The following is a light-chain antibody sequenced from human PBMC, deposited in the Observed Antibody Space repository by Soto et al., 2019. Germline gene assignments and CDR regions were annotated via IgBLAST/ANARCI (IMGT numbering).Light chain of an antibody. Sequence: DIVLRQSPGILSLSPGEGATLSCWASQTVTSNCFAWYQQRPGQAPRLLIYATSKRATGIPDRFSGSGSGTDFTLTISRLDPEDFAVYYCQQYGGSRWTFGQGTKVEIK. CDR1: QTVTSNC. V-gene: IGKV3-20*01. CDR3: QQYGGSRWT. J-gene: IGKJ1*01. CDR2: ATS.